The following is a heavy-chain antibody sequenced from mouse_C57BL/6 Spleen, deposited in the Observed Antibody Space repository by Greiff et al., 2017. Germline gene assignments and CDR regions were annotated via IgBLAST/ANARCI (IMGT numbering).Heavy chain of an antibody. J-gene: IGHJ1*03. V-gene: IGHV1-50*01. Sequence: VQLQQSGAELVKPGASVKLSCKASGYTFTSYWMQWVKQRPGQGLEWIGEIDPSDSYTNYNQKFKGKATLTVDTSSSTAYMQLSSLTSEDSAVYYCARRATVVATRYFGVWGTGTTVTVSS. D-gene: IGHD1-1*01. CDR1: GYTFTSYW. CDR3: ARRATVVATRYFGV. CDR2: IDPSDSYT.